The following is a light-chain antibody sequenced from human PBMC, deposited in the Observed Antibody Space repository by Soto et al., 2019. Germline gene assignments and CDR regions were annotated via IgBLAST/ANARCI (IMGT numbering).Light chain of an antibody. J-gene: IGKJ1*01. CDR2: KAS. Sequence: DIQMTQSPSTLSASVGDRVTITCRASQSIRVWLAWYQQKAGKAPNLLIYKASRLESGVPSRFSGSGSEIEFSLTISGLQPGDSATYYCQQYNSYSQTFCQGTKVEVK. V-gene: IGKV1-5*03. CDR3: QQYNSYSQT. CDR1: QSIRVW.